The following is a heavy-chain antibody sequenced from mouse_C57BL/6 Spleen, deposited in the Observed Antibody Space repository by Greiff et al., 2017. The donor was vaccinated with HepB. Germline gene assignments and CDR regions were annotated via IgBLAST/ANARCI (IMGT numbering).Heavy chain of an antibody. D-gene: IGHD2-4*01. Sequence: VQLQESGTELVKPGASVKLSCKASGYTFTSYWMHWVKQRPGQGLEWIGNINPSNGGTNYNEKFKSKATLTVDKSSSTAYMQLSSLTSEDSAVYYCARFDYDDTHYAMDYWGQGTSVTVSS. CDR2: INPSNGGT. J-gene: IGHJ4*01. CDR3: ARFDYDDTHYAMDY. V-gene: IGHV1-53*01. CDR1: GYTFTSYW.